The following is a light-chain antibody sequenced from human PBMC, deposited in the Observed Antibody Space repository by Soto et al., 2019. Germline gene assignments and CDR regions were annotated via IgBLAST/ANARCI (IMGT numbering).Light chain of an antibody. J-gene: IGKJ1*01. Sequence: EILLTQPLATLFLSPGGRTPPSFTASQSVSSYLAWYQQKPGQAPRLLVYYGAASRATGIPDRFSGSGSGTDFTLTSRSLEPEDFAVYYCQQYETPPWTFGQGTKVDI. CDR2: GAA. CDR3: QQYETPPWT. CDR1: QSVSSY. V-gene: IGKV3-20*01.